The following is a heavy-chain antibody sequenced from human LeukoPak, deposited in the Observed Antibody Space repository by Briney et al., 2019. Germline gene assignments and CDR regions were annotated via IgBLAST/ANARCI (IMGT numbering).Heavy chain of an antibody. CDR2: INHSGST. J-gene: IGHJ3*02. CDR3: ATHYSSSWYGLAFDI. Sequence: PSETLSLTCAVYGGSFSGYYWSWIRQPPGKGLEWIGEINHSGSTNYNPSLKSRVTISVDTPKNQFSLKLSSVTAADTAVYYCATHYSSSWYGLAFDIWGQGTMVTVSS. V-gene: IGHV4-34*01. CDR1: GGSFSGYY. D-gene: IGHD6-13*01.